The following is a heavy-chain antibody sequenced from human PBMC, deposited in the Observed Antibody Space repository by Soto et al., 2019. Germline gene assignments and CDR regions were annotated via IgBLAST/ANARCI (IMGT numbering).Heavy chain of an antibody. Sequence: PSETQSLTCIVSGGSISSYDLSWIRQPPGKGLEWIGYIYYSGSTNYNPSLKSRVTISVDTSKNQFSLKLSSVTAADTAVYYCARRYGVYFDYWGQGTLVTVSS. CDR3: ARRYGVYFDY. J-gene: IGHJ4*02. CDR1: GGSISSYD. D-gene: IGHD4-17*01. CDR2: IYYSGST. V-gene: IGHV4-59*08.